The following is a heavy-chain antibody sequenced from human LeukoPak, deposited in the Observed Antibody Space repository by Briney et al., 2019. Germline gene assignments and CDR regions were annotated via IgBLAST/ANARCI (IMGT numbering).Heavy chain of an antibody. CDR2: IYYSGST. J-gene: IGHJ5*02. Sequence: SETLSLTCTVSGGSISSSSYYWGWICQPPGTGLEWLGSIYYSGSTYYNPSLKSRVTISVDTSKNQFSLKLSSVTAADTAVYYCARNENYYDSGGWNWFDPWGLGTLVTVSS. CDR3: ARNENYYDSGGWNWFDP. D-gene: IGHD3-10*01. V-gene: IGHV4-39*01. CDR1: GGSISSSSYY.